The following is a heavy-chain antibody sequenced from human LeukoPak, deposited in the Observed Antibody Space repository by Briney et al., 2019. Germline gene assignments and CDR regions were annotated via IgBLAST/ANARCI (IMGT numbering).Heavy chain of an antibody. CDR2: FKSKAAGGTT. J-gene: IGHJ3*02. CDR1: GFTFSVTW. Sequence: GGSLRLSCAASGFTFSVTWMSWVRQAPGRGLEWVGRFKSKAAGGTTDYAAPVAGRFTISRDDSKNMLYLQMNSLKTEDTAVYYCTRGAPQADVFDIWGQGTMATVSS. V-gene: IGHV3-15*01. CDR3: TRGAPQADVFDI. D-gene: IGHD1-26*01.